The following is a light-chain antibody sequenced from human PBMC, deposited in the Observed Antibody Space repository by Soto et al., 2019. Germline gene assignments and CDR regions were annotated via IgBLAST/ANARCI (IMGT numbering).Light chain of an antibody. Sequence: QSALTQPASVSGSRGQSIIISCVGRNTDVGQDKSASWYQQGPGKAPKLLIFEVTNRPSGVSNRFSGSRSGNTASLTISGLQPDDEGDYFCVSYTDTDTLVFGTGTKVTVL. CDR2: EVT. CDR1: NTDVGQDKS. V-gene: IGLV2-14*01. CDR3: VSYTDTDTLV. J-gene: IGLJ1*01.